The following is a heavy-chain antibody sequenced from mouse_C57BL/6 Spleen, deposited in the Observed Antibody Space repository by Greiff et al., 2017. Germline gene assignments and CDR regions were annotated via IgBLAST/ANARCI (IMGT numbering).Heavy chain of an antibody. D-gene: IGHD1-1*01. V-gene: IGHV7-3*01. J-gene: IGHJ4*01. CDR2: IRNKANGYTT. Sequence: EVKVEESGGGLVQPGGSLSLSCAASGFTFTDYYMSWVRQPPGKALEWVGFIRNKANGYTTEYSASVKGPFTISRDNSQDILYLQMNSMRAEDSDTYYCARYIYCGSSYAMDYWGQGTSVTVSS. CDR1: GFTFTDYY. CDR3: ARYIYCGSSYAMDY.